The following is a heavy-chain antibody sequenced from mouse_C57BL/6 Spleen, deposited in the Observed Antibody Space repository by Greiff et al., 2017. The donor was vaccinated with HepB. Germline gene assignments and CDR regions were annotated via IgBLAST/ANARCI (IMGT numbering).Heavy chain of an antibody. CDR3: TRSNYDYAMDY. Sequence: VHVKQSGAELVRPGASVKLSCTASGFNIKDDYMHWVKQRPEQGLEWIGWIDPENGDTEYASKFQGKATITADTSSNTAYLQLSSLTSEDTAVYYCTRSNYDYAMDYWGQGTSVTVSS. J-gene: IGHJ4*01. V-gene: IGHV14-4*01. CDR1: GFNIKDDY. CDR2: IDPENGDT. D-gene: IGHD2-5*01.